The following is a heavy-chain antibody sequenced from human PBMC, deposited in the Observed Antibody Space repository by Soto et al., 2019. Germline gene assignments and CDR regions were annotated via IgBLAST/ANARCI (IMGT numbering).Heavy chain of an antibody. J-gene: IGHJ4*02. CDR3: ARAVLPATAPFYY. V-gene: IGHV4-59*01. CDR2: IYYSGST. CDR1: GGSISNYY. Sequence: QVQLQESGPRLVKPSETLSLTCIVSGGSISNYYWSWIRQPPGKGLEWIGYIYYSGSTNYNPSLQSRVTISVDTSKNQFSLKLSSVTAADTAVYYCARAVLPATAPFYYWGQGTLGTVSS. D-gene: IGHD2-2*01.